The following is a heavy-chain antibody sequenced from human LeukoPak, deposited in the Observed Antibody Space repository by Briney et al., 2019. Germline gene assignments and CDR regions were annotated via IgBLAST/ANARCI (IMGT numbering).Heavy chain of an antibody. V-gene: IGHV3-9*01. J-gene: IGHJ6*02. Sequence: GGSLRLSCAASGFTFDDYAMHWVRQAPGKGLEWVSGISWNTDNIGYADSVKGRFRISRDNAKNSLYLQMNSLRAEDTALYYCAKVRDGGNDGWYYYGMDVWGQGTTVTVSS. CDR1: GFTFDDYA. CDR2: ISWNTDNI. D-gene: IGHD4-23*01. CDR3: AKVRDGGNDGWYYYGMDV.